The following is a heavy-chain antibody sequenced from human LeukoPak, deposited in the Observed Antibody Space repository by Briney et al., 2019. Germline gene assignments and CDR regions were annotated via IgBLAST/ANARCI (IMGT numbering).Heavy chain of an antibody. Sequence: GGTLSLSCAASGFTFSSYGMSWVRQAPGKGLEWVSAISGSGGSTYYADSVKGRFTISRDNSKNSLYLQMNSLRAEDTAVYYCARLEQWLGYYYYYYMDVWGKGTTVTISS. J-gene: IGHJ6*03. CDR2: ISGSGGST. CDR3: ARLEQWLGYYYYYYMDV. D-gene: IGHD6-19*01. CDR1: GFTFSSYG. V-gene: IGHV3-23*01.